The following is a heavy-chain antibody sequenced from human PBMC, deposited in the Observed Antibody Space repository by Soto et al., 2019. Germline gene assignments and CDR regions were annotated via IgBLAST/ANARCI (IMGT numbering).Heavy chain of an antibody. CDR3: ARGALTTYFGY. J-gene: IGHJ4*02. CDR2: LYNSGST. V-gene: IGHV4-59*01. Sequence: PLETLSLTCTVSGGSISSYYWSWIRQPPGKGLEWIGYLYNSGSTNYNPSLKSRVTISVDTSKNQFSLKLSSVTAADTAVYYCARGALTTYFGYWGQGTLVTVSS. CDR1: GGSISSYY.